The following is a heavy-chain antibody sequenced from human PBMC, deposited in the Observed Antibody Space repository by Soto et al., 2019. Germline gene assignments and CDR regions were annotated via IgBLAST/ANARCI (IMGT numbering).Heavy chain of an antibody. CDR1: GYTFTNYD. CDR3: ARPLRLGYYDGMDV. Sequence: ASVKVSCKASGYTFTNYDINWVRQAPGQGLEWMGWISAYNGNTNYAQKLQGRVTMTTDTSTSTAYMELRSLTSDDTAVYYCARPLRLGYYDGMDVWGQGTTVTVSS. J-gene: IGHJ6*02. CDR2: ISAYNGNT. D-gene: IGHD6-6*01. V-gene: IGHV1-18*01.